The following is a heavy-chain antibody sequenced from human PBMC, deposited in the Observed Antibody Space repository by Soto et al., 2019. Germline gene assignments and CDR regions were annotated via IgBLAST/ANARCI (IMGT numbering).Heavy chain of an antibody. V-gene: IGHV4-4*07. CDR1: VASISGFY. D-gene: IGHD1-1*01. CDR2: IYATGTT. CDR3: VRDGTKTLRDWFDP. Sequence: SEPLSLPCTVSVASISGFYWSWIRKSAGKGLEWIGRIYATGTTDYNPSLKSRVMMSVDTSKKQFSLKLRSVTAADTAVYYCVRDGTKTLRDWFDPWGQGISVTVSS. J-gene: IGHJ5*02.